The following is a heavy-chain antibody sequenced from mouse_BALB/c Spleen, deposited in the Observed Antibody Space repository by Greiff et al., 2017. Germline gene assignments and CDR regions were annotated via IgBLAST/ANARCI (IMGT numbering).Heavy chain of an antibody. D-gene: IGHD1-1*01. J-gene: IGHJ4*01. V-gene: IGHV2-2*02. CDR1: GFPLTSYG. Sequence: QVQLQQSGPGLVQPSQSLSITCTVSGFPLTSYGVHWVRQSPGKGLEWLGVIWSGGSTDYNAAFISRLSISKDNSKSQVFFKMNSLQANDTAIYYCARLDLLLRHYAMDYWGQGTSVTVSS. CDR2: IWSGGST. CDR3: ARLDLLLRHYAMDY.